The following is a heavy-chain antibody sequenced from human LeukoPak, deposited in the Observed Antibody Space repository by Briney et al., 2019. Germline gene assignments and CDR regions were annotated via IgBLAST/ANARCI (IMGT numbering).Heavy chain of an antibody. CDR2: INPNSGGT. CDR3: ARERTTLTYYYDSSGYPDAFDI. Sequence: GASVKVSFKASGYTFTGYYMHWVRQAPGQGLEWMGRINPNSGGTNYAQKFQGRVTMTRDTSISTAYMELSRLRSDDTAVYYCARERTTLTYYYDSSGYPDAFDIWGQGTMVTVSS. D-gene: IGHD3-22*01. V-gene: IGHV1-2*06. CDR1: GYTFTGYY. J-gene: IGHJ3*02.